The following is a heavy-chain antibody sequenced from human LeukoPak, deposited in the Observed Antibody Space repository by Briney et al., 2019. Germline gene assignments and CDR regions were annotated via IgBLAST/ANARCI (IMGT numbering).Heavy chain of an antibody. J-gene: IGHJ4*02. D-gene: IGHD3-22*01. Sequence: GGSLRLSCAASGFTFSGYAMSWVRQAPGKGLEWVSAISGSGGSTYYADSVKGRFTISRDNSKNTLYLQMNSLRAEDTAVYYCAKVPYYYDSSGHYWGQGTLVTVSS. CDR3: AKVPYYYDSSGHY. V-gene: IGHV3-23*01. CDR2: ISGSGGST. CDR1: GFTFSGYA.